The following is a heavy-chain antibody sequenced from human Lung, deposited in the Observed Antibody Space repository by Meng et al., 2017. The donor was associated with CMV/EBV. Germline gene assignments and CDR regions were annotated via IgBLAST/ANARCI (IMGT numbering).Heavy chain of an antibody. Sequence: SXTXSLXXDVSGGSIWGSKWWSWVRQSPGKGLEWLGEISHSGRTNYNPSLKRRVTISVDRSNNQFSLNLTSVTAADTALYYCARGVHGDTHYYGMDVWGQGTXVPVSS. CDR3: ARGVHGDTHYYGMDV. CDR1: GGSIWGSKW. J-gene: IGHJ6*02. V-gene: IGHV4-4*02. CDR2: ISHSGRT. D-gene: IGHD4-17*01.